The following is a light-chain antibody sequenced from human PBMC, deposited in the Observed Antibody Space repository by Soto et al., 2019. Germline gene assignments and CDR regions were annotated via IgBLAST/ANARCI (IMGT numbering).Light chain of an antibody. V-gene: IGLV2-18*01. J-gene: IGLJ1*01. Sequence: QSALTQPPSVSGSPGQSVTISCTGTSSDVGSYDRVSWYQQPPGTAPRLMLYELSHRPSEVPDRVSGSKSGNTASLTISALQAEQEAVYFCGFNIGRSSYDFGSGTKAKVL. CDR1: SSDVGSYDR. CDR2: ELS. CDR3: GFNIGRSSYD.